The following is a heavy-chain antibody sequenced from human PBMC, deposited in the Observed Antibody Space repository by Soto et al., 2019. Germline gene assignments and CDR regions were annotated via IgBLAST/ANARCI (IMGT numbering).Heavy chain of an antibody. CDR1: GYTFTNYY. V-gene: IGHV1-46*01. D-gene: IGHD2-21*02. J-gene: IGHJ5*02. CDR3: ARGGDIVVVTAPLDH. Sequence: QVQLVQSGAEVKKPGASVKVPCRSSGYTFTNYYMHWVRQAPGQGLEWMGMIKPTGGETTYAQKFLGRATMTRDTSTCTLYMELSSLRSEDTAIYYCARGGDIVVVTAPLDHWGQGTLVTVS. CDR2: IKPTGGET.